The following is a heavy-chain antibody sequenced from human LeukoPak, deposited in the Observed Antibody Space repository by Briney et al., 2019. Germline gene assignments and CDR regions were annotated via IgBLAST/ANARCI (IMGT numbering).Heavy chain of an antibody. CDR2: ISSSSSYI. D-gene: IGHD6-19*01. CDR1: GFTFSSYS. J-gene: IGHJ4*02. CDR3: ARAIAVAEPFDY. V-gene: IGHV3-21*01. Sequence: PGGSLRLSCAASGFTFSSYSMNWVRQAPGKGLEWVSSISSSSSYIYYADSVKGRFPISRDNAKNSLYLQMNSLRAEDTAVYYCARAIAVAEPFDYWGQGTLVTVSS.